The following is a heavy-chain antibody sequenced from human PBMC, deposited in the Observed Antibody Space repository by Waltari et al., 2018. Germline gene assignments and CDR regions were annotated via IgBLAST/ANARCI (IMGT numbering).Heavy chain of an antibody. Sequence: QLQLQESGPGLVKPSETLSLTCTVSGGSISSSLYYWGWIRQPPGKGLEWIGSIYYTGRTYYNPSLKSRVTISVDTSETQFSLKLSSVTAADTAVYYCASPAGATGYYYMDVWGKGTTVTVSS. V-gene: IGHV4-39*01. CDR2: IYYTGRT. J-gene: IGHJ6*03. CDR1: GGSISSSLYY. CDR3: ASPAGATGYYYMDV.